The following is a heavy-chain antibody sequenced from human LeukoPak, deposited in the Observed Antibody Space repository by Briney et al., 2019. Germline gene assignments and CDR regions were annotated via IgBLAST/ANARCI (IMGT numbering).Heavy chain of an antibody. CDR2: IYYSGST. V-gene: IGHV4-59*12. Sequence: PSETLSLTCTVSGGSISSYYWSWIRQPPGKGLEWIGYIYYSGSTNYNPSLKSRVTISVDTSKNQFSLKLSSVTAADTAVYYCARGNWDGELYYWGQGTLVTVSS. CDR3: ARGNWDGELYY. D-gene: IGHD3-10*01. CDR1: GGSISSYY. J-gene: IGHJ4*02.